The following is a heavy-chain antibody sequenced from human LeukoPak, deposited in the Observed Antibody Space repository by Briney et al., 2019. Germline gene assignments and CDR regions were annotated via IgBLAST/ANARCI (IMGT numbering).Heavy chain of an antibody. Sequence: GGSLRLSCAASGFTFRSNWMSWVRQAPGKGVEWVANIKRDGSEKYYVDSVKGRFTISRDNAKNSLYLQMNSLRAEDTAVYYCARGGGASDYWGQGTLVTVSS. CDR2: IKRDGSEK. J-gene: IGHJ4*02. V-gene: IGHV3-7*01. D-gene: IGHD1-26*01. CDR1: GFTFRSNW. CDR3: ARGGGASDY.